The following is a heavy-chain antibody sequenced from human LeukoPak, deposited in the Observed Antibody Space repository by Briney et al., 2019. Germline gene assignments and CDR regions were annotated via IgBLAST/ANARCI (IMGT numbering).Heavy chain of an antibody. Sequence: GGSLRLSCAASGFTFSDHYIDWVRQAPGKGLEWVSSISSSSSYIYSADSVKGRFTISRDNAKNSLYLQMNSLRAADTAVYYCARSSGSGSYKDYSFDYWGQGTLVTVSS. V-gene: IGHV3-21*01. D-gene: IGHD3-10*01. CDR2: ISSSSSYI. CDR3: ARSSGSGSYKDYSFDY. J-gene: IGHJ4*02. CDR1: GFTFSDHY.